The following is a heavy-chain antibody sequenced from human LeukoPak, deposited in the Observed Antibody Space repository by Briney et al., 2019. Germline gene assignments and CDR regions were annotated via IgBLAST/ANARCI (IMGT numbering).Heavy chain of an antibody. D-gene: IGHD1-26*01. J-gene: IGHJ2*01. CDR2: IIPIFGTA. CDR3: ARDHWELLSSYWYFDL. Sequence: SVKVSCKASGGTFSSYAISWVRQAPGQGLEWMGGIIPIFGTANYAPKFQGRVTITADESTSTAYMELSSLRSEDTAVYYCARDHWELLSSYWYFDLWGRGTLVTVSS. CDR1: GGTFSSYA. V-gene: IGHV1-69*13.